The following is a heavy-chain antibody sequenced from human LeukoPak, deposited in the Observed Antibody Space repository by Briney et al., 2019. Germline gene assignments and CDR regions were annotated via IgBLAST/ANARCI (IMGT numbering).Heavy chain of an antibody. CDR3: ATYYDSSDYKWNY. CDR2: IYRSGST. D-gene: IGHD3-22*01. V-gene: IGHV4-4*02. Sequence: PSETLSLTCAVSGGSISNSNWWSWVRQPLGKGLEWIGEIYRSGSTNYNPSLKSRVTISVDKSKNQFSLKLSSVTAADTAVYYCATYYDSSDYKWNYWGQGTLVTVSS. J-gene: IGHJ4*02. CDR1: GGSISNSNW.